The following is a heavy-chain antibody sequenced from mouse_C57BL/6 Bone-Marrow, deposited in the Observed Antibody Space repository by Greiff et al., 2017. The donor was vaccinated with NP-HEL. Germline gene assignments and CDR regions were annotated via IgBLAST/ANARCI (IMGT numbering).Heavy chain of an antibody. Sequence: QVQLKQPGAELVKPGASVTLSCKASGYTFTSYWLHWVKQRPGRGLAWIGRIDPTSGGTTSNEKFKSKATLTVDKPSSTAYMQLSSLTSEDSAVYYCARGDYAYWGQGTLVTVSA. V-gene: IGHV1-72*01. D-gene: IGHD2-4*01. CDR3: ARGDYAY. J-gene: IGHJ3*01. CDR2: IDPTSGGT. CDR1: GYTFTSYW.